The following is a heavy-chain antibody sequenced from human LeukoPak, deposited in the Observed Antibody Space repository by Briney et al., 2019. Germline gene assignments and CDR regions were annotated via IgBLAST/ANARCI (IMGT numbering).Heavy chain of an antibody. CDR2: TTSSGSTM. V-gene: IGHV3-48*03. J-gene: IGHJ4*02. CDR3: ARGSYGGNSYFAY. D-gene: IGHD4-23*01. Sequence: GGSLRLSCAASGFTFSSYEMNWVRQAPGEGLEWVSYTTSSGSTMYYADSVKGRFTISRDNAKNSLYLQMNSLRAEDTAVYYCARGSYGGNSYFAYWGQGPWSPSPQ. CDR1: GFTFSSYE.